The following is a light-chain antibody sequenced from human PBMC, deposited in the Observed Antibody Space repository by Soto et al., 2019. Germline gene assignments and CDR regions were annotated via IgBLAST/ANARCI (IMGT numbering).Light chain of an antibody. J-gene: IGKJ4*01. CDR3: QQYSTWPVT. Sequence: EIVMTQSPATLSVSPGERATLSCRASQSVSSSYLAWYQQKPGQAPRLLISGPSPGAPRVPATFRGSGSGTAFTLPISTLQSEDSAIYSCQQYSTWPVTSGGGTKVDI. V-gene: IGKV3-15*01. CDR1: QSVSSSY. CDR2: GPS.